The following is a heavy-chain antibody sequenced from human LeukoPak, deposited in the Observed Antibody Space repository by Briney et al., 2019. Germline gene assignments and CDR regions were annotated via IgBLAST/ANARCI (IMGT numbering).Heavy chain of an antibody. Sequence: PSETLSLTCTVSGGSISSSSYYWGWIRQPPGKGLEWIGSIYYSGSTYYNPSLKSRVTISVDTSKNHFSLKLSSVTAADTAVYYCARHALPYYYDTYFDYWGQGTLVTVSS. J-gene: IGHJ4*02. CDR3: ARHALPYYYDTYFDY. V-gene: IGHV4-39*01. CDR2: IYYSGST. D-gene: IGHD3-22*01. CDR1: GGSISSSSYY.